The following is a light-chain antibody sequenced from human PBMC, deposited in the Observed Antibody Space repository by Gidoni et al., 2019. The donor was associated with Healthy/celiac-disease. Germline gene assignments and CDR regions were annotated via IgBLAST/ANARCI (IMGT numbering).Light chain of an antibody. CDR3: QQYNNWPPAYT. CDR1: QSVSSN. CDR2: GAS. Sequence: EIAMTQSPATLSVSPGERATLSCRASQSVSSNLAWYQQKPGQAPRLLIYGASTRATGIPARFSGSGSGTEFTLTISSLQSEDFAIYHCQQYNNWPPAYTFGQGTKLEIK. V-gene: IGKV3-15*01. J-gene: IGKJ2*01.